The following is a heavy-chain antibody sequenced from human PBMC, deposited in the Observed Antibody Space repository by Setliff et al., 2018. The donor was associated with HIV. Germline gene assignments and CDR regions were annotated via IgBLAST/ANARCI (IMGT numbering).Heavy chain of an antibody. CDR1: GYSISSGYY. CDR2: IYHSGST. J-gene: IGHJ6*03. CDR3: ARRTSYSGGLYYYYYYMDV. V-gene: IGHV4-38-2*01. Sequence: SETLSLTCAVSGYSISSGYYWGWIRQPPGKGLEWIGSIYHSGSTYYNPSLKSRVTISVDTSKNQFSLKLSSVTAADTAVYYCARRTSYSGGLYYYYYYMDVWGKGTTVTVSS. D-gene: IGHD1-26*01.